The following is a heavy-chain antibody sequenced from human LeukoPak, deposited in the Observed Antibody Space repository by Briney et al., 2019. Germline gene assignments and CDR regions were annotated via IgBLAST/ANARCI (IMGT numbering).Heavy chain of an antibody. CDR3: AKAAALTRFDY. CDR1: GFTFDDYA. Sequence: GGSLRLSCAASGFTFDDYAMHWVRQAPGKGLEWVSGISWNSGSIGYADSVKGRFTISRDNAKNSLYLQMNSLRAEDTALYYCAKAAALTRFDYWGQGTLVTVSS. CDR2: ISWNSGSI. V-gene: IGHV3-9*01. J-gene: IGHJ4*02. D-gene: IGHD6-25*01.